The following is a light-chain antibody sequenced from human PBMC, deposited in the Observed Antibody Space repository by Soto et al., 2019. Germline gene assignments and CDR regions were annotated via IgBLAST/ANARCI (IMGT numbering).Light chain of an antibody. CDR2: DAS. Sequence: EIVLTQSPATLSLSPGERSTLSCRASQSVSKYLAWYQQKPGKAPRLLIHDASNRTTGIPARFSGSGSWTDVTLTISSLEPEDFVVYYCQQRSNWPQITFGGGTKVEIK. V-gene: IGKV3-11*01. CDR3: QQRSNWPQIT. J-gene: IGKJ4*01. CDR1: QSVSKY.